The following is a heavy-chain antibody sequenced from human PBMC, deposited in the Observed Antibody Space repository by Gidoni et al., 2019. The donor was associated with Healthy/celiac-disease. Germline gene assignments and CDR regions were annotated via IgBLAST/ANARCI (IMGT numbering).Heavy chain of an antibody. CDR2: SRSKANSYAT. V-gene: IGHV3-73*01. D-gene: IGHD3-16*01. Sequence: EVQLVESGGGLVQPGGSLKLSCAASGFTFSGPAMHWVLQASGKVLEWVVLSRSKANSYATAYAASVKGRFTISRDDSKNTAYLQMNILKPEDTAVYYCTRRGSGTFGYYYYYGMDVWGQGTTVTVS. CDR1: GFTFSGPA. J-gene: IGHJ6*02. CDR3: TRRGSGTFGYYYYYGMDV.